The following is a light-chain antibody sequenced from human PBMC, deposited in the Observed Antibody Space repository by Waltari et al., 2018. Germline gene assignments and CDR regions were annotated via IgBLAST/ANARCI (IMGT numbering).Light chain of an antibody. CDR1: QSLSNNY. CDR2: DAS. CDR3: QKYGSTPRP. Sequence: EIVLTQSPGTLSLSPGERASLSCRASQSLSNNYVAWYQHKPGQAPRLPIFDASRRATGIPDRFSGSGSGTDFTLTISSLEPEDFAVYYCQKYGSTPRPFGGGTKVEIK. J-gene: IGKJ4*01. V-gene: IGKV3-20*01.